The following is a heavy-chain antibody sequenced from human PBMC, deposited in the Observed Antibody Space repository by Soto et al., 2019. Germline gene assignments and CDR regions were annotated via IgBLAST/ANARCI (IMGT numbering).Heavy chain of an antibody. CDR3: ARDGRRGDSYGIRHYYYYMDF. J-gene: IGHJ6*03. Sequence: PGGSLTLSCAASGFTFSSYSMNWVRQAPGKGLEWVSSISSSSSYIYYADSVKGRFTISRGNAKNSLYLQMNSLRAEDTAVYYCARDGRRGDSYGIRHYYYYMDFWGKGTTVTVSS. D-gene: IGHD5-18*01. V-gene: IGHV3-21*01. CDR1: GFTFSSYS. CDR2: ISSSSSYI.